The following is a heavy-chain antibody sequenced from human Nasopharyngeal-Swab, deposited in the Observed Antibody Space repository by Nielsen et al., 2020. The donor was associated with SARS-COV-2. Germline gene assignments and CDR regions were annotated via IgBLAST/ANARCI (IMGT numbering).Heavy chain of an antibody. J-gene: IGHJ4*02. Sequence: ASVKVSCKASGYTFTSYDINWVRQATGQGLEWMGWMNPNSGNTGYAQKFQGRVNMTRNTSISTAYMELSSLRSEDTAVYYCARDYLWSSGYVFDYWGQGTLVTVSS. V-gene: IGHV1-8*01. D-gene: IGHD3-22*01. CDR1: GYTFTSYD. CDR2: MNPNSGNT. CDR3: ARDYLWSSGYVFDY.